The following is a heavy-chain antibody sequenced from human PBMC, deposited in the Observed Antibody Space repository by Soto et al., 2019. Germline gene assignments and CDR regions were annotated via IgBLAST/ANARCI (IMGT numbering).Heavy chain of an antibody. J-gene: IGHJ3*02. CDR1: VFTLILYW. V-gene: IGHV3-7*03. Sequence: PGGSLRLSCAASVFTLILYWMSWVRQAPGKGLEWVANINQDGSEKNYVDSIKGRFTISRDNAKNSLYLQMDSLRVEDTAVYYCARAGLRARDAFDIWGQGTMVTVSS. CDR3: ARAGLRARDAFDI. D-gene: IGHD6-6*01. CDR2: INQDGSEK.